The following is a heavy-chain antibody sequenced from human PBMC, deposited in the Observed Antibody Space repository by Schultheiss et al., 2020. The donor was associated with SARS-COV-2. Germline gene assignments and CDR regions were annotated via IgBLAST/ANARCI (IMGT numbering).Heavy chain of an antibody. D-gene: IGHD4-17*01. CDR2: ISTRSTYI. Sequence: GGSLRLSCASSGFIFSSYEMNWVRQAPGKGLEWVSSISTRSTYIHYADSVKGRFTISRDSANNSLHLQMNSLTAEDTAVYYCASLVTTRISSSYYAMDVWGQGATVTVSS. V-gene: IGHV3-21*01. J-gene: IGHJ6*02. CDR3: ASLVTTRISSSYYAMDV. CDR1: GFIFSSYE.